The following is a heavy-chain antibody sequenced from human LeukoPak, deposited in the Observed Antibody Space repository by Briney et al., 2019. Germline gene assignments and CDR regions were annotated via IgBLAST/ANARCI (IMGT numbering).Heavy chain of an antibody. V-gene: IGHV3-23*01. CDR3: AKHRFLEWLLWDYFDY. J-gene: IGHJ4*02. D-gene: IGHD3-3*01. Sequence: PGGSLRLSCAASGFTFSSYDMSWVRQAPGKGLEWVSAISGSGGSTYYADSVKGRFTISRDNSKNTLYLQMNSLRAEDTAVYYCAKHRFLEWLLWDYFDYWGQGTLVTVSS. CDR1: GFTFSSYD. CDR2: ISGSGGST.